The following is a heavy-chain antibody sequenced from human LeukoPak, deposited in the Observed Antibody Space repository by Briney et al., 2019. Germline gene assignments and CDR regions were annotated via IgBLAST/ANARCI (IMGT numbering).Heavy chain of an antibody. D-gene: IGHD3-10*01. CDR1: GGSFSGYY. CDR2: INHSGST. V-gene: IGHV4-34*01. Sequence: SETLSLTCAVYGGSFSGYYWSWIRQPPGKGLEWIGEINHSGSTNYNPSLKSRVTISVDTSKNQFSLKLSSVPAADTAVYYCARGSPRGYGSGSYVRSWFDPWGQGTLVTVSS. J-gene: IGHJ5*02. CDR3: ARGSPRGYGSGSYVRSWFDP.